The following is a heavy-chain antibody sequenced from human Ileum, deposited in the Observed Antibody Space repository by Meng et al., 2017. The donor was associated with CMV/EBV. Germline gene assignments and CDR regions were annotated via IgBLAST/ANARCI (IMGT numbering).Heavy chain of an antibody. V-gene: IGHV4-34*01. Sequence: TGSVYGGSFSGYYWSWIRQPPGKGLEWIGEINHSGSTNYNPSLKSRVTISVDTSKNQFSLKLSSVTAADTAVYYCAIIAARDYFDYWGQGTLVTVSS. CDR1: GGSFSGYY. D-gene: IGHD6-25*01. CDR3: AIIAARDYFDY. CDR2: INHSGST. J-gene: IGHJ4*02.